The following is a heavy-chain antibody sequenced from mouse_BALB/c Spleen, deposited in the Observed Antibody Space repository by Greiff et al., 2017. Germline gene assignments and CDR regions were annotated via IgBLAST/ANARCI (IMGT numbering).Heavy chain of an antibody. V-gene: IGHV6-6*02. J-gene: IGHJ4*01. CDR3: TRNYDANYAMDY. Sequence: EVKLMESGGGLVQPGGSMKLSCVASGFTFSNYWMNWVRQSPEKGLEWVAEIRLKSNNYATHYAESVKGRFTISRDDSKSSVYLQMNNLRAEDTGIYYCTRNYDANYAMDYWGQGTSVTVSS. D-gene: IGHD2-4*01. CDR1: GFTFSNYW. CDR2: IRLKSNNYAT.